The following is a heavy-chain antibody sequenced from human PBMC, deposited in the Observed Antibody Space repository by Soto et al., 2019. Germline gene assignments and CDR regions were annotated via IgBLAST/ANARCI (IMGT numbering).Heavy chain of an antibody. CDR2: IHGDGGKI. CDR3: ARDFYGGYTYGPGDY. D-gene: IGHD5-18*01. V-gene: IGHV3-7*01. CDR1: GFMFGAYW. J-gene: IGHJ4*02. Sequence: GGSLRLSCAASGFMFGAYWMRWVRQAPGKVLEWVANIHGDGGKIYYVDSVKGRFTISRDNPKRSLYLQMNSLRAEDTAVYYCARDFYGGYTYGPGDYWGQGALVTVSS.